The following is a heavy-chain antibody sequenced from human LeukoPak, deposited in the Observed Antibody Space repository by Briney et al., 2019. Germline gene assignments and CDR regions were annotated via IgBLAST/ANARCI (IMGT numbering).Heavy chain of an antibody. D-gene: IGHD3-10*01. J-gene: IGHJ4*02. CDR1: GFTFSSYR. CDR3: ARDARYYYGSGSYYNHFDY. CDR2: IKQDGSEK. V-gene: IGHV3-7*01. Sequence: GGSLRLSCAASGFTFSSYRMSWVRQAPGKGLEWVANIKQDGSEKYYVDSVKGRFTISRDNAKNSLYLQMNSLRAEDTAVYYCARDARYYYGSGSYYNHFDYWGQGTLVTVSS.